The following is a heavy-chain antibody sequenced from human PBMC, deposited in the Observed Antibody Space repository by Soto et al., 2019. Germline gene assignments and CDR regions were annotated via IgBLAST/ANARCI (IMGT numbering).Heavy chain of an antibody. CDR2: ISSSGSTI. CDR1: GFTSSDYY. Sequence: GGSLRLSCAASGFTSSDYYMSWIRQAPGKGLEWVSYISSSGSTIYYADSVKGRFTISRDNAKNSLYLQMNSLRAEDTAVYYCARVYYDFWSGYSDYWGQGTLVTVSS. J-gene: IGHJ4*02. V-gene: IGHV3-11*01. D-gene: IGHD3-3*01. CDR3: ARVYYDFWSGYSDY.